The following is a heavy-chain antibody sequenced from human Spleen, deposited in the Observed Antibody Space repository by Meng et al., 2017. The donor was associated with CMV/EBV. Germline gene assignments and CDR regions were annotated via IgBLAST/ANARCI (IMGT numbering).Heavy chain of an antibody. V-gene: IGHV1-2*07. Sequence: ASVKVSCKASGGTFSSYAISWVRQAPGQGLEWMGWIRPSSGDTNYAHKFQGRVTMTRDMSISTAYMELNRLKSDDTAVYFCTRSWDIIVIAMDVWGQGTTVTVSS. CDR1: GGTFSSYA. CDR3: TRSWDIIVIAMDV. CDR2: IRPSSGDT. D-gene: IGHD2-2*01. J-gene: IGHJ6*02.